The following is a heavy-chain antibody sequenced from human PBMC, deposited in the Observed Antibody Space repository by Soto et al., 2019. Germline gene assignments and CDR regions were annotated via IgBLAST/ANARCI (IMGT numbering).Heavy chain of an antibody. D-gene: IGHD3-10*01. CDR1: GYTFTCYF. CDR2: INPYSGGA. V-gene: IGHV1-2*02. Sequence: ASVKVSCKASGYTFTCYFMHWVRQAPGQGLEWMGWINPYSGGADYAQSFQGRVTMTRDTSIMTVYMELSRLRSYDTAVYYCASVIRGAYYNSPLDTWGRRTVVTASS. CDR3: ASVIRGAYYNSPLDT. J-gene: IGHJ5*02.